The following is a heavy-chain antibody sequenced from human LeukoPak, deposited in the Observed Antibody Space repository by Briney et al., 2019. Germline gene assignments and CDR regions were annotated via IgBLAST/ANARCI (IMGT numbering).Heavy chain of an antibody. CDR1: GFTFSNYW. D-gene: IGHD3-10*01. J-gene: IGHJ4*02. CDR3: ARGPRRGHSFDY. V-gene: IGHV4-34*01. Sequence: GSLTLSCAASGFTFSNYWMSWVRQAPGKGLEWIGEINHSGSTNYNPSLKSRVTISVDTSKNQFSLKLSSVTAADTAVYYCARGPRRGHSFDYWGQGTLVTVSS. CDR2: INHSGST.